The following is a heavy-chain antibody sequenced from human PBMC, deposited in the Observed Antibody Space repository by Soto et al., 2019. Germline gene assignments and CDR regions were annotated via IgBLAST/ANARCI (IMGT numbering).Heavy chain of an antibody. J-gene: IGHJ5*02. CDR2: IIPIFGTA. CDR3: ARDRNIEYYYDSRGYYWFDP. D-gene: IGHD3-22*01. Sequence: AVTGSCKPSVCTFSNYAIRWVREAPGQGREWMGGIIPIFGTANYAQKFQGRVTITADESTSTAYMELSSLRSEDTAVYYCARDRNIEYYYDSRGYYWFDPWGQGTLVTVSS. CDR1: VCTFSNYA. V-gene: IGHV1-69*13.